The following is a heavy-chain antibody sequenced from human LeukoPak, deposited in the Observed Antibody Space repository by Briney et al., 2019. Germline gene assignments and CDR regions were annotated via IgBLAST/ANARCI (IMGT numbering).Heavy chain of an antibody. V-gene: IGHV3-7*03. CDR1: GFTFSSYW. D-gene: IGHD3-3*01. Sequence: PGGSLRLSCAASGFTFSSYWMSWVRQAPGKGLEWVANIKQDGSEKYYVDSVKGRFTTSRDNAKNSLYLQMNSLRAEDTAVYYCASALYDFWSGYLSPPDYWGQGTLVTVSS. J-gene: IGHJ4*02. CDR3: ASALYDFWSGYLSPPDY. CDR2: IKQDGSEK.